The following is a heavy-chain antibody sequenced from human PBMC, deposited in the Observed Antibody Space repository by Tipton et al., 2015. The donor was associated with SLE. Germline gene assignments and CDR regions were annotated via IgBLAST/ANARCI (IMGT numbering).Heavy chain of an antibody. V-gene: IGHV3-23*01. Sequence: GSLRLSCAASGFTFSNFAVSWVRQAPGKGLEWVSAIRRSGADTYYADPVMVWFTISRDNSRNTRYLQINSLRAEDTAVYYCAMSSATLTHYFDYWGQGTLVTVSS. J-gene: IGHJ4*02. CDR1: GFTFSNFA. CDR3: AMSSATLTHYFDY. D-gene: IGHD3-10*01. CDR2: IRRSGADT.